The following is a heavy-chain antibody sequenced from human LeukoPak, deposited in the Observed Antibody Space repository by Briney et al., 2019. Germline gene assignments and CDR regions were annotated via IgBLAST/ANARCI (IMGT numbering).Heavy chain of an antibody. Sequence: GESLRLSCAASGFTFSSYAMHWVRQAPGKGLEWVAVISYDGSNKYYADSVKGRFTISRDNSKNTLYLQMNSLRAEDTAVYYCASSDVLLWFGEPALYGMDVWGQGTTVTVSS. J-gene: IGHJ6*02. D-gene: IGHD3-10*01. CDR1: GFTFSSYA. CDR2: ISYDGSNK. V-gene: IGHV3-30-3*01. CDR3: ASSDVLLWFGEPALYGMDV.